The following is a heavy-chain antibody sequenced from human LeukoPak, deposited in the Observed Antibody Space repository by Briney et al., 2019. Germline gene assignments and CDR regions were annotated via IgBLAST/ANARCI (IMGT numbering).Heavy chain of an antibody. CDR1: GFTFSSYW. CDR3: AREQGYYSVPGY. D-gene: IGHD3-22*01. V-gene: IGHV3-74*01. J-gene: IGHJ4*02. Sequence: GGSLRLSRAASGFTFSSYWMHWVRQAPGKGPVWVARIRSDGSSTDYADSVKGRFTISRDNAKNTLYLQMNSLRAEDTAVYYCAREQGYYSVPGYWGQGTLVTVSS. CDR2: IRSDGSST.